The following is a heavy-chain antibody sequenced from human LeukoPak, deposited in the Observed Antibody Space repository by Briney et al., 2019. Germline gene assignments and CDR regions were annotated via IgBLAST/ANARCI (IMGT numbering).Heavy chain of an antibody. CDR2: INHSGSI. CDR1: GFTFSDYY. D-gene: IGHD3-10*01. J-gene: IGHJ1*01. Sequence: GSLRLSCAASGFTFSDYYMSWIRQAPGKGLEWIGEINHSGSINYNPSLKSRVTISIDTSKNQFSLKLSSVTAADTAVYYCARLLKELIGTEYFQHWGQGTLVTVSS. V-gene: IGHV4-34*01. CDR3: ARLLKELIGTEYFQH.